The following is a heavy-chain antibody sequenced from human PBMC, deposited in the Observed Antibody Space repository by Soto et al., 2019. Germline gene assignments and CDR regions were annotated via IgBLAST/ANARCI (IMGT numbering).Heavy chain of an antibody. CDR3: AHTEDYVWGSIAFDI. D-gene: IGHD3-16*01. V-gene: IGHV2-5*02. Sequence: QITLKESGPTLVKPTQPLTLTCTFSGFSLSTSGVGVGWIRQPPGKALEWLALIYWDDDKRYSPSLKSRLTITEDTSKYQVVLTMTNMDPVDTSTYYCAHTEDYVWGSIAFDIWGQGTMVTVSS. CDR2: IYWDDDK. CDR1: GFSLSTSGVG. J-gene: IGHJ3*02.